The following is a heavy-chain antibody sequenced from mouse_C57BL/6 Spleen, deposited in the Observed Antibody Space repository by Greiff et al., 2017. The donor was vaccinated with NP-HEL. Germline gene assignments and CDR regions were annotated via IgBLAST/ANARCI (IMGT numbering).Heavy chain of an antibody. Sequence: QVQLQQSGAELVRPGASVTLSCKASGYTFTDYEMHWVKQTPVHGLEWIGAIDPETGGTAYNQKFKGKAILTADKSSSTAYMELRSLTSEDSAVYYCTRGSNYEGWFAYWGQGTLVTVSA. V-gene: IGHV1-15*01. CDR3: TRGSNYEGWFAY. J-gene: IGHJ3*01. D-gene: IGHD2-5*01. CDR1: GYTFTDYE. CDR2: IDPETGGT.